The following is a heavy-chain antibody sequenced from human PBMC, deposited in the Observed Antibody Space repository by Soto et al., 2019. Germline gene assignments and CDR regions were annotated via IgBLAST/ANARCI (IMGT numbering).Heavy chain of an antibody. Sequence: LSLTCAVYGGSFSGYYWSWIRQPPGKGLEWIGEINHSGSTNYNPSLKSRVTISVDTSKNQFSLKLSSVTAADTAVYYCARGSRYPFTMVRGVPLSRGYGMDVWGQGTTVTVSS. J-gene: IGHJ6*02. CDR3: ARGSRYPFTMVRGVPLSRGYGMDV. CDR2: INHSGST. D-gene: IGHD3-10*01. CDR1: GGSFSGYY. V-gene: IGHV4-34*01.